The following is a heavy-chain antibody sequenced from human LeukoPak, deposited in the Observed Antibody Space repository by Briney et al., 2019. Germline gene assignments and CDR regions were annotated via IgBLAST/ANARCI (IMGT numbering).Heavy chain of an antibody. J-gene: IGHJ4*02. CDR3: ARGLVVPAARSHY. D-gene: IGHD2-2*01. Sequence: ASVKVSCKASGYTFTGYYMHWVRPAPGQGLEWMGWINPNSGGTNYAQKFQGRVTMTRDTSISTAYMELSRLRSDDTAVYYCARGLVVPAARSHYWGQGTLVTVSS. CDR1: GYTFTGYY. CDR2: INPNSGGT. V-gene: IGHV1-2*02.